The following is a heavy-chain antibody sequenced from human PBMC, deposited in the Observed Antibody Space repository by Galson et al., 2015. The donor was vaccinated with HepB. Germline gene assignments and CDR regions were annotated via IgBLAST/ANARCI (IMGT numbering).Heavy chain of an antibody. J-gene: IGHJ4*02. CDR3: TRESFD. V-gene: IGHV3-21*01. CDR2: ITKSSYI. Sequence: SLRLSCATSGFSFSNYSMNWVRQAPGKGLEWVSSITKSSYIYYADSVKGRFTISRDNAKRSVYMQMKSLRAEDTAVYYCTRESFDWGQGTLVTVSS. D-gene: IGHD1-26*01. CDR1: GFSFSNYS.